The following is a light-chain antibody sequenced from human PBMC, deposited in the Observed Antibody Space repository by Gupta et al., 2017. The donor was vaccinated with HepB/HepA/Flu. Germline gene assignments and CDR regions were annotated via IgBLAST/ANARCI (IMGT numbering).Light chain of an antibody. J-gene: IGKJ1*01. CDR1: QPVNTN. CDR2: RGS. V-gene: IGKV3-15*01. CDR3: QHENNCPGT. Sequence: EVVMTQSPGTLPVSPEERATLSCRASQPVNTNLTWYQQKPGQAPRLLIHRGSNRATDAPDRFSGSGSEKEFTLTISSRQSEDFAIYYCQHENNCPGTFGQGTKVEI.